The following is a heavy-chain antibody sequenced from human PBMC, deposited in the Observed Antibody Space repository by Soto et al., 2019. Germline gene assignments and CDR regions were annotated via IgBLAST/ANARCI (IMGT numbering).Heavy chain of an antibody. CDR1: GFTFSSYG. Sequence: GGSLRLSCAASGFTFSSYGMHWVRQAPGKGLEWVAVIWYDGSNKYYADSVKGRFTISRDNAKNSLYLQMNSLRAEDTAVYYCARPIAAAATGDAFDIWGQGTMVTVSS. V-gene: IGHV3-33*01. J-gene: IGHJ3*02. D-gene: IGHD6-13*01. CDR2: IWYDGSNK. CDR3: ARPIAAAATGDAFDI.